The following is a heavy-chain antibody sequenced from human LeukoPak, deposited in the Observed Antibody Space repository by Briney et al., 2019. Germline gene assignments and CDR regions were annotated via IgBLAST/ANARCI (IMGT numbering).Heavy chain of an antibody. Sequence: SETLSLTCTVSGGSISNYYWSWIRQPAGKGPEWIGRIHSSGNTHYNPSLNSRLTMSVDTSKNQFSLKLSSLTAADTALFYCARGPPSGATRFDYRGQGNLVSVSS. CDR3: ARGPPSGATRFDY. CDR2: IHSSGNT. CDR1: GGSISNYY. V-gene: IGHV4-4*07. J-gene: IGHJ4*02. D-gene: IGHD1-26*01.